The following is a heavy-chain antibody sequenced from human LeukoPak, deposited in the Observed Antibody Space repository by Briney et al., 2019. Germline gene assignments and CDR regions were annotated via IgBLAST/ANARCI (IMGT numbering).Heavy chain of an antibody. CDR2: IYYSGST. D-gene: IGHD6-13*01. V-gene: IGHV4-39*07. J-gene: IGHJ6*03. CDR1: GGSISSSSYY. Sequence: SETLSLTCTVSGGSISSSSYYWGWIRQPPGKGLEWIGSIYYSGSTYYNPSLKSRVTISVDTSKNQFSLKLSSVTAADTAVYYCASCARRQLVWGSYWDYYYYYMDVWGKGTTVTVSS. CDR3: ASCARRQLVWGSYWDYYYYYMDV.